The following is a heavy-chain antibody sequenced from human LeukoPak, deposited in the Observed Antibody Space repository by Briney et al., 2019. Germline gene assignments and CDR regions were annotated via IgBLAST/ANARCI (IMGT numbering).Heavy chain of an antibody. D-gene: IGHD2-2*01. CDR1: GFTFSSYS. CDR3: ARVGPWLLLGGDAFDI. V-gene: IGHV3-48*01. CDR2: ISSSSSTI. J-gene: IGHJ3*02. Sequence: GSLRLSCAASGFTFSSYSMNWVRQAPGKGLEWVSYISSSSSTIYYADSVKGRFTISRDNAKNSLYLQMNSLRAEDTAVYYCARVGPWLLLGGDAFDIWGQGTMVTVSS.